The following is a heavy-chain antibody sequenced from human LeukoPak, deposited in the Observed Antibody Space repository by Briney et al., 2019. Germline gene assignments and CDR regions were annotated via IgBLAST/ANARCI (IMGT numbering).Heavy chain of an antibody. V-gene: IGHV4-34*01. CDR2: INHSGST. CDR3: ARQYSSSWYDWFDP. J-gene: IGHJ5*02. CDR1: GFTFSSYG. D-gene: IGHD6-13*01. Sequence: GTLRLSCAASGFTFSSYGMSWVRQAPGKGLEWIGEINHSGSTNYNPSLKSRVTISVDTSKNQFSLKLSSVTAADTAVYYCARQYSSSWYDWFDPWGQGTLVTVSS.